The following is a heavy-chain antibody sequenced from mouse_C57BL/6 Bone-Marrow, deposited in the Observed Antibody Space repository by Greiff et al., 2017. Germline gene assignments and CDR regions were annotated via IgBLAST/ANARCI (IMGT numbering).Heavy chain of an antibody. V-gene: IGHV1-42*01. CDR2: INPSTGGT. CDR3: ARGWLDY. D-gene: IGHD3-3*01. CDR1: GYSFTGYY. J-gene: IGHJ2*01. Sequence: EVHLVESGPELVKPGASVKISCKASGYSFTGYYMNWVKQSPEKSLEWIGEINPSTGGTTYNQKFKAKATLTVDKSSSTAYMQLKSLTSEDSAVYYCARGWLDYWGQGTTLTVSS.